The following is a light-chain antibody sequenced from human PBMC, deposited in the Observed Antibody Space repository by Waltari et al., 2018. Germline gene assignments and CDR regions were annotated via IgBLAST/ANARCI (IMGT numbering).Light chain of an antibody. Sequence: QSALTQPASVSGSPGQSITISCTGTSSDVGGYNYVSWYQQHPGKAPKLMIYDVSNRPLGVSNRVSGPKSGNTASLTISGLQAEDEADYYFSSYTSSSSYVFGTGTNVTVL. CDR1: SSDVGGYNY. J-gene: IGLJ1*01. CDR2: DVS. V-gene: IGLV2-14*03. CDR3: SSYTSSSSYV.